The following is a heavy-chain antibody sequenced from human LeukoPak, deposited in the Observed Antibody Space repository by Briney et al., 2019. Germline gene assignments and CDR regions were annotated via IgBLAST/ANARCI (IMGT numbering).Heavy chain of an antibody. Sequence: PGGSLRLSCAASGFTFSSYSMNWVRQAPGKGLEWVSYISSSSSTIYYADSVKGRFTISRDNAKNSLYLQMNSLRAEDTAVYYCARVWSLVEPYDAFDIWGQGTMVTVSS. D-gene: IGHD1-14*01. CDR1: GFTFSSYS. CDR3: ARVWSLVEPYDAFDI. V-gene: IGHV3-48*01. J-gene: IGHJ3*02. CDR2: ISSSSSTI.